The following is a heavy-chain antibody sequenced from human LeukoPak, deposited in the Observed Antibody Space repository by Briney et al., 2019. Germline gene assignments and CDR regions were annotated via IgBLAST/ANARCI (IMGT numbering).Heavy chain of an antibody. CDR2: FDPEDGET. CDR3: ATDYYGSGSSPDAFDI. V-gene: IGHV1-24*01. D-gene: IGHD3-10*01. CDR1: GYTLTELS. J-gene: IGHJ3*02. Sequence: GASVKVSCKVSGYTLTELSMHWVRQAPGKGLEWMGGFDPEDGETIYAQKFQGRVTMTEDTSTDTAYMELSSLRSEDTAVYYCATDYYGSGSSPDAFDIWGQGTMVTVSS.